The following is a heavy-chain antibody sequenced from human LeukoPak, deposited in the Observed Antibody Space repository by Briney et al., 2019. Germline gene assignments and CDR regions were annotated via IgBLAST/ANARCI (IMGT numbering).Heavy chain of an antibody. CDR3: ARDLH. Sequence: PGGYLRLSCAASGFTDSSNYMSWLRHAQGKGLEWVSIIYSGGSTYYADSVKGRFTISRDNSKNTLYLQMNSRRTVDRAVYYCARDLHWGQGTLVTVSS. V-gene: IGHV3-66*02. CDR1: GFTDSSNY. J-gene: IGHJ4*02. CDR2: IYSGGST.